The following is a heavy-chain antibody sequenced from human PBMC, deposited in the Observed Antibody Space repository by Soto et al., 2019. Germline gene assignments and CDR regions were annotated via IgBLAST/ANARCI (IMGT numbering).Heavy chain of an antibody. CDR1: GFTFSSYG. D-gene: IGHD3-16*02. Sequence: QVQLVESGGGVVQPGRSLRLSCAASGFTFSSYGMHWVRQAPGKGLEWVAVIWYDGSNKYYADSVKGRFTISRDNSKITLYLQMNSLRAEDTAVYYCARAHGLRLGELSFYDYYGMDFWGQGTTVTVSS. CDR3: ARAHGLRLGELSFYDYYGMDF. CDR2: IWYDGSNK. V-gene: IGHV3-33*01. J-gene: IGHJ6*02.